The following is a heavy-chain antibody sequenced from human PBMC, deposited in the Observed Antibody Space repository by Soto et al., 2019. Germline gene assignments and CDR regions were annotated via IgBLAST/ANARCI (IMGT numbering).Heavy chain of an antibody. D-gene: IGHD3-10*01. CDR1: GGPISSGDYY. CDR3: ARDYDPYGSVSS. V-gene: IGHV4-30-4*01. Sequence: QVQLQESGPGLVKPSQTLSLTCTVSGGPISSGDYYWSWIRQPPGKGLEWIGYIYYSGSTYYNPSRKSRVTLAVDTSKNQFALKLSSVTAADTAVYYCARDYDPYGSVSSWGQGTLVTVSS. CDR2: IYYSGST. J-gene: IGHJ5*02.